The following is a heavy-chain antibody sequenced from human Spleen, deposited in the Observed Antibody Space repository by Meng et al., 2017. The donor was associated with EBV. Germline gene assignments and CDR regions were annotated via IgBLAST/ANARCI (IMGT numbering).Heavy chain of an antibody. Sequence: QVQLGQSGDEGQKRVASVKVSCMPSGYTFSSYDSSCVRRATGQGLEWKGWMNTNNGNTGDTQKFQGTVTISRNISINTAYIELSRLISEDTAVYYCVCVSGSTMVRDDIDYWGQGTLVTVSS. D-gene: IGHD3-10*01. CDR1: GYTFSSYD. CDR2: MNTNNGNT. J-gene: IGHJ4*02. V-gene: IGHV1-8*03. CDR3: VCVSGSTMVRDDIDY.